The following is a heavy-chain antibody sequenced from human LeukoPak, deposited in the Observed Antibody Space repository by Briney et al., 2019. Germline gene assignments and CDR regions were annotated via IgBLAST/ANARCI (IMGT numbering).Heavy chain of an antibody. V-gene: IGHV3-21*01. Sequence: GGSLRLSCAASGFTFSSYEMNWVRQAPGKGLEWVSSISTSSSYIYYADSVKGRFTISRDNAKNSLYLQMNSLRAEDTAVYYCARATWDPNYYYYMDVWGKGTTVTISS. CDR1: GFTFSSYE. CDR3: ARATWDPNYYYYMDV. D-gene: IGHD1-26*01. CDR2: ISTSSSYI. J-gene: IGHJ6*03.